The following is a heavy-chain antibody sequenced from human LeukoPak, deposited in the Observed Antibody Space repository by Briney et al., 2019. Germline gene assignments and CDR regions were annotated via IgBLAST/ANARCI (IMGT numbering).Heavy chain of an antibody. J-gene: IGHJ5*02. Sequence: PSETLSLTCAVYGGSFSGYYWSWIRQPPGRGLEWIGETNHSGSTNYNPSLKSRVTISVDTSKNQFSLKLSSVTAADTAVYYCASQGSGPRGWFDPWGQGTLVTVSS. V-gene: IGHV4-34*01. CDR2: TNHSGST. CDR3: ASQGSGPRGWFDP. CDR1: GGSFSGYY. D-gene: IGHD3-10*01.